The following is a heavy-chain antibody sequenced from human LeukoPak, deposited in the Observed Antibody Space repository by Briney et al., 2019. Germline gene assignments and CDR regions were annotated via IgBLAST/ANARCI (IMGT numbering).Heavy chain of an antibody. V-gene: IGHV3-64*01. CDR1: GFTFSSYA. CDR2: ISSNGGST. Sequence: PGGSLRLSCAASGFTFSSYAMHWVRQAPGKGLEYVSAISSNGGSTYYANSVKGRFTISRDNSKNTLYLQMGSLRAEDTAVYYCAKDRGYCSGGSCYFFDYWGQGTLVTVSS. D-gene: IGHD2-15*01. J-gene: IGHJ4*02. CDR3: AKDRGYCSGGSCYFFDY.